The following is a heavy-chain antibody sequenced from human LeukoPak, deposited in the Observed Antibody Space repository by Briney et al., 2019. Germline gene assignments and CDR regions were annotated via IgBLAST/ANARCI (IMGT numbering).Heavy chain of an antibody. CDR2: ISSSGSTI. D-gene: IGHD2-21*02. J-gene: IGHJ3*02. Sequence: MTGGSLRLSCAASGFTFSDYYMSWIRQAPGKGLEWVSYISSSGSTIYYADSVKGRFTISRDNAKNSLNLQMNSLRAEDTAVYYCASAAYCGGDCYSGAFDIWGQGTMVTVSS. CDR1: GFTFSDYY. CDR3: ASAAYCGGDCYSGAFDI. V-gene: IGHV3-11*04.